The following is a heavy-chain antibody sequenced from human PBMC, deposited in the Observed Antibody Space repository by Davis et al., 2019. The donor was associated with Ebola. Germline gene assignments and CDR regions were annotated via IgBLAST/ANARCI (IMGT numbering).Heavy chain of an antibody. CDR2: ISYDGITK. V-gene: IGHV3-30-3*01. D-gene: IGHD1-26*01. CDR1: GFTFSSYA. Sequence: PGGSLRLSCAASGFTFSSYAMHWVRQAPGKGLEWVAVISYDGITKYYADSVKGRFTISRDNSKNTLYLQMNSLRDEDTAVYYCAKDPGGSHPTHFENWGQGTLVTVSS. CDR3: AKDPGGSHPTHFEN. J-gene: IGHJ4*02.